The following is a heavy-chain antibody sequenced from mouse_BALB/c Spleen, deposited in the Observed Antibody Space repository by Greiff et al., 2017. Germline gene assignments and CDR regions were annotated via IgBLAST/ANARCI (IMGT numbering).Heavy chain of an antibody. V-gene: IGHV1S135*01. D-gene: IGHD2-14*01. Sequence: EVQLQQSGPELVKPGASVKVSCKASGYSFTSYYMHWVKQSHGKSLEWIGYIDPFNGGTSYNQKFKGKATLTVDKSSSTAYMHLSSLTSEDSAVYYCARAYYRYEDYWGQGTTLTVSS. CDR2: IDPFNGGT. CDR3: ARAYYRYEDY. J-gene: IGHJ2*01. CDR1: GYSFTSYY.